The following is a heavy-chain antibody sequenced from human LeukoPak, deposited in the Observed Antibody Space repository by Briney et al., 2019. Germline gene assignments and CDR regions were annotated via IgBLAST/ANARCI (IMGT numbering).Heavy chain of an antibody. Sequence: ASVKVSCKASGYTFTSYGISWVRQAPGQGLEWMGWISAYNGDTNYAQKLQGRVTMTTDTSTSTAYMELRSLRSDDTAVYYCARPSSGWYPYWYFDLWGRGTLVTVSS. CDR1: GYTFTSYG. CDR3: ARPSSGWYPYWYFDL. CDR2: ISAYNGDT. J-gene: IGHJ2*01. D-gene: IGHD6-19*01. V-gene: IGHV1-18*01.